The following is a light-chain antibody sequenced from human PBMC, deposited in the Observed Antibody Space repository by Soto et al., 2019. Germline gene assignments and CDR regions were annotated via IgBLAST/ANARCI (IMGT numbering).Light chain of an antibody. Sequence: QLVLTQSPSASASLGVSVKLTCTLSSGHSYYAIAWHQQQPEKGPRYLMKLNSDGSHSKGDGIPDRFSGSSSGAERYLTISSLQSEDEADYYCQTWGTGGVVFGGGTKLTVL. V-gene: IGLV4-69*01. CDR1: SGHSYYA. CDR3: QTWGTGGVV. CDR2: LNSDGSH. J-gene: IGLJ2*01.